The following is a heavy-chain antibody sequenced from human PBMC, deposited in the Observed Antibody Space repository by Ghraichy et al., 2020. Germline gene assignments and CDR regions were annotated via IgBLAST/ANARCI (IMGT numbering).Heavy chain of an antibody. CDR2: IKSIPDGGTV. Sequence: GGSLRLSCVVSGLTFSDTWMNWVRQPPGKGLEWVGQIKSIPDGGTVDYAASAKGRFTISRDDVKNTLYLEMNSLKSEDTAIYYCTTPVGATWGRGTLVTVSS. D-gene: IGHD1-26*01. J-gene: IGHJ4*02. CDR3: TTPVGAT. CDR1: GLTFSDTW. V-gene: IGHV3-15*07.